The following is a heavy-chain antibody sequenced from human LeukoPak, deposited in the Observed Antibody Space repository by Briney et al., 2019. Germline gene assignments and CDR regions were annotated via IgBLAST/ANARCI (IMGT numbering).Heavy chain of an antibody. CDR3: ARLATTVVAPQIFY. D-gene: IGHD4-23*01. CDR1: GGSISSGDYY. CDR2: IYYSGST. Sequence: PSETLSLTCTVSGGSISSGDYYWSWIRQPPGKGLEWIGYIYYSGSTYYNPSLKSRVTISVDTSKNQFSLKLKSVTAADTAVYYCARLATTVVAPQIFYWGQGTLVTVSS. J-gene: IGHJ4*02. V-gene: IGHV4-30-4*01.